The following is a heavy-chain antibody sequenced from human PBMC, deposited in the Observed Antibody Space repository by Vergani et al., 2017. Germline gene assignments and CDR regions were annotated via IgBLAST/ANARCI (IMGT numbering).Heavy chain of an antibody. Sequence: QLQLQESGPGLVKPSETLSLTCTVSGDSISQSSYYWGWIRQPPGKGLEWIGSIYYSGSTSYNPSLKSRVTISVDTSKNQFSLKLRSVTAADTAVYYCAGVVSYFDILTGYYKGPGYYFDYWGQGTLVTVSS. V-gene: IGHV4-39*01. CDR3: AGVVSYFDILTGYYKGPGYYFDY. CDR1: GDSISQSSYY. D-gene: IGHD3-9*01. J-gene: IGHJ4*02. CDR2: IYYSGST.